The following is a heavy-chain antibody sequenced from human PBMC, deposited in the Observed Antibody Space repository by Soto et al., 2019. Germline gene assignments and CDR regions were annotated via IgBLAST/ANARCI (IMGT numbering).Heavy chain of an antibody. CDR1: GYTFTGYY. CDR2: INPNSGGT. V-gene: IGHV1-2*02. D-gene: IGHD6-19*01. J-gene: IGHJ5*02. Sequence: RASVKVSCKASGYTFTGYYMHWVRQAPGQGLEWMGWINPNSGGTNYAQKFQGRVTMTRDTSISTAYMELSRLRSDDTAVYYCARDWAVALNWFDPWGQGTLVTVSS. CDR3: ARDWAVALNWFDP.